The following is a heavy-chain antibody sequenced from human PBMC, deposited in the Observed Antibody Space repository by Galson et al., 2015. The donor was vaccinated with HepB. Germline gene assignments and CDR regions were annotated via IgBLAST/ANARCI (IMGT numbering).Heavy chain of an antibody. V-gene: IGHV5-10-1*01. CDR3: ARQKYGQLGRDGFDI. CDR1: GYSFTNYW. CDR2: IDPSDSYT. Sequence: QSGAEVKKPGESLRISCKGSGYSFTNYWISWVRQMPGKGLEWMGRIDPSDSYTNYSPSFQGHVTISADKSIRTAYLQWSSLKASDTAMYYCARQKYGQLGRDGFDIWGQGTMVTVSS. D-gene: IGHD1-1*01. J-gene: IGHJ3*02.